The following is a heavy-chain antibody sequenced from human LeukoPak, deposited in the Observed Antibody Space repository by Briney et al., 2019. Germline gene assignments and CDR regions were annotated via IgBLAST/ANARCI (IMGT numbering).Heavy chain of an antibody. CDR3: AAGYSSGWQDY. Sequence: DSVKGRFTMSRDNAKNSLYLQMISLRAEDTAVYYCAAGYSSGWQDYWGQGTLVTVSS. V-gene: IGHV3-7*03. D-gene: IGHD6-19*01. J-gene: IGHJ4*02.